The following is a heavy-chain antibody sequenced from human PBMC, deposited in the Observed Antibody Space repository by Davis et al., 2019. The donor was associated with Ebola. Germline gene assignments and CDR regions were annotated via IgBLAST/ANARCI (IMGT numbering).Heavy chain of an antibody. D-gene: IGHD3-9*01. V-gene: IGHV1-8*01. CDR1: GYTFTNYD. Sequence: AASVKVSCKASGYTFTNYDINWVRQATGQGLEWMGWMNPNSGNTGYAQKFQGRVTMTRNTSISTAYMELSSLRSEDTAVYYCARGALARRRITIFWPNPGMDVWGKGTTVTVSS. CDR3: ARGALARRRITIFWPNPGMDV. CDR2: MNPNSGNT. J-gene: IGHJ6*04.